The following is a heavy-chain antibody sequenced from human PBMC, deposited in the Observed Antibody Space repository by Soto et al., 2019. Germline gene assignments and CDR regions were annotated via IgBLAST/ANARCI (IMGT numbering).Heavy chain of an antibody. CDR2: LSGSGGTS. CDR3: AKQRAGYGSGSDTYYFDF. D-gene: IGHD3-10*01. CDR1: GFTFSTYA. Sequence: EVQLLESGGGLVQPGGSLRLSCSTSGFTFSTYAMNWVRLAPGKGLEWVSALSGSGGTSYYADSVRGRFTIYRDNSKNTLFLQMNCLSDEDTGLYYCAKQRAGYGSGSDTYYFDFWGHGTLVTVSS. V-gene: IGHV3-23*01. J-gene: IGHJ4*01.